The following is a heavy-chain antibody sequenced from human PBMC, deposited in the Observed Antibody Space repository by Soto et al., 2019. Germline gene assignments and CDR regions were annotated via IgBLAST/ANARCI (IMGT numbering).Heavy chain of an antibody. CDR3: ARGYYGSGNLFDY. Sequence: ASLKVSCKASGYTFTGYYMRWVRQAPGQGLEWMGWINPNSGGTNYAQKFQGRVTMTRDTSISTAYMELSRLRSDDTAVYYGARGYYGSGNLFDYWGQGTLVTVSS. V-gene: IGHV1-2*02. J-gene: IGHJ4*02. D-gene: IGHD3-10*01. CDR2: INPNSGGT. CDR1: GYTFTGYY.